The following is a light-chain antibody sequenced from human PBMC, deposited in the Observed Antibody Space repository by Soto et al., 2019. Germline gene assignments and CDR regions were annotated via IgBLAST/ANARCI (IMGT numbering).Light chain of an antibody. CDR1: SSDVGGYTY. V-gene: IGLV2-14*01. CDR2: DVS. Sequence: QSVLTQPASVSGSPGQSITISCAGTSSDVGGYTYVSWYQQHPGKAPKLMIYDVSNRPSGVSNRFSGSKSGNTASLTISGLQAEDFFDYYCTSYTSSSSPYVFGGGTNVKVL. CDR3: TSYTSSSSPYV. J-gene: IGLJ1*01.